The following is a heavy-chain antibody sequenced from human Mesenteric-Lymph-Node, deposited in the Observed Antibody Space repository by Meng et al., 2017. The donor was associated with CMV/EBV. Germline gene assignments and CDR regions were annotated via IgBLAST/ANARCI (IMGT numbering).Heavy chain of an antibody. D-gene: IGHD2-15*01. V-gene: IGHV4-31*03. J-gene: IGHJ4*02. CDR3: ARESGGVIDY. CDR1: GGSISSGGYY. CDR2: IYYSGST. Sequence: LRLSCTVTGGSISSGGYYWSWIRQHPGKGLEWIGYIYYSGSTYYNPSLKSRVTISVDTSKNQFSLKLSSVTAAETAVYYCARESGGVIDYWGQGTLVTVSS.